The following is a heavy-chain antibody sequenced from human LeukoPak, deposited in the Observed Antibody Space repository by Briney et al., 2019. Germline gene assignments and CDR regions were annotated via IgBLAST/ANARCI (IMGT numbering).Heavy chain of an antibody. V-gene: IGHV4-4*07. CDR1: GGSISSYY. CDR2: IYTSGST. J-gene: IGHJ6*03. Sequence: SETLSLTCTVSGGSISSYYWSWIRQPAGKGLEWIGRIYTSGSTNYNPSLKSRVTMSVDTSKNQFSLKLSSVTAADTAVYYCARAGCSSTSCYGVGGYYYMDVWGKGTTVTVSS. D-gene: IGHD2-2*01. CDR3: ARAGCSSTSCYGVGGYYYMDV.